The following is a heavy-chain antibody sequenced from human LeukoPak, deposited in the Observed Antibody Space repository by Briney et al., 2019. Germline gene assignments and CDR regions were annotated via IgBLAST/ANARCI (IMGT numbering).Heavy chain of an antibody. Sequence: GGSLRLSCAASGFTFSSYAMSWVRQAPGKGLEWVSAISGSGGSTYYADSVKGRFTISRDNSKNTLYLQMNSLRAEDTAVYYCARAICSGGSCAIDYWGQGTLVTVSS. CDR3: ARAICSGGSCAIDY. D-gene: IGHD2-15*01. V-gene: IGHV3-23*01. CDR2: ISGSGGST. J-gene: IGHJ4*02. CDR1: GFTFSSYA.